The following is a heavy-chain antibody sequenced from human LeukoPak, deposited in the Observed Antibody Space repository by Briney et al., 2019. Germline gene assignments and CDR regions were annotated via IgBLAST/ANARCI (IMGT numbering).Heavy chain of an antibody. CDR3: ARVGSGNFDY. D-gene: IGHD1-1*01. Sequence: WETLSLTCTVSGGSISTYYWSWIRQSPGKGLEWIGYMQNSGGTNYNPSLKSRITTLVDTSKNQFSLKLSSVTAADTAVYYCARVGSGNFDYWGQGTLVTVSS. CDR2: MQNSGGT. CDR1: GGSISTYY. V-gene: IGHV4-59*01. J-gene: IGHJ4*02.